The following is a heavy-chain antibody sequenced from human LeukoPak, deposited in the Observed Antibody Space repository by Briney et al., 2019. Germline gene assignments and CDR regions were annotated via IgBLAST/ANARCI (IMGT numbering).Heavy chain of an antibody. CDR3: ARGGDITIVRGVTRRFDY. CDR2: INHSGST. V-gene: IGHV4-34*01. CDR1: GGSFSGYY. D-gene: IGHD3-10*01. J-gene: IGHJ4*02. Sequence: KPSETLSLTCAVYGGSFSGYYWSWLRQPPGKGLEWLGEINHSGSTNYNPSLKSRVTISVDTSKNQSSLKLSSVTAADTAVYYCARGGDITIVRGVTRRFDYWGQGTLVTVSS.